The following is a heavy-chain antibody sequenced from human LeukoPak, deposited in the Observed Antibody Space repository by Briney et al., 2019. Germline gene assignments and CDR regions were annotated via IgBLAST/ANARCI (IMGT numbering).Heavy chain of an antibody. V-gene: IGHV1-2*02. CDR1: GYTFTGYY. Sequence: ASVKVSCKASGYTFTGYYMHWVRQAPGQGLEWMGWINPNSGGTNYAQKFQGRVTMTRDTSISTAYMELSRLRSDDTAVYYCARGDRWISGYCSSTSCPRGAFDIWGQGTMVTVSS. CDR3: ARGDRWISGYCSSTSCPRGAFDI. CDR2: INPNSGGT. J-gene: IGHJ3*02. D-gene: IGHD2-2*01.